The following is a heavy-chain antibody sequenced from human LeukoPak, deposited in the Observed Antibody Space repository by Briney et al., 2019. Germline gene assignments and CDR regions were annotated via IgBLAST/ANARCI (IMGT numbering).Heavy chain of an antibody. D-gene: IGHD4-17*01. Sequence: GGSLRLSCAASGFTFSSYWMNWARQAPGKGLEWVGRIKSKTDGGTTDYAAPVKGRFTISRDDSKNTLYLQMNSLKTEDTAVYYCTTDTSYGDYGIDYWGQGTLVTVSS. V-gene: IGHV3-15*07. CDR2: IKSKTDGGTT. J-gene: IGHJ4*02. CDR1: GFTFSSYW. CDR3: TTDTSYGDYGIDY.